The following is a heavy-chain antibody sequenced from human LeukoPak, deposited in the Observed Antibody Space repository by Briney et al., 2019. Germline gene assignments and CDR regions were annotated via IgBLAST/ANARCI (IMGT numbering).Heavy chain of an antibody. J-gene: IGHJ4*02. CDR1: GFTFSSYG. D-gene: IGHD3-22*01. CDR2: ISYEGSNK. CDR3: AKSLFAYYYDSSGYSGIDY. V-gene: IGHV3-30*18. Sequence: PGGSLRLSCAASGFTFSSYGMHWVRQAPGKGLEWVAVISYEGSNKYYADSVKGRFTISRDNSKNTLYLQMNSLRAEDTAVYYCAKSLFAYYYDSSGYSGIDYWGQGTLVTVSS.